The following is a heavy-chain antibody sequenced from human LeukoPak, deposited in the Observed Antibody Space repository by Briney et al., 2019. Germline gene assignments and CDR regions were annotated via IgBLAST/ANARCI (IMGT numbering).Heavy chain of an antibody. D-gene: IGHD3-3*01. J-gene: IGHJ4*02. CDR1: GFTFSSYA. V-gene: IGHV3-23*01. CDR2: ISGRGGST. Sequence: GGSLRLSCAASGFTFSSYAMSWVRQAPGKGLEWVSAISGRGGSTYYADSVKGRFTISRDNSKNTLYLQMNSLRAEPKAVYCCAKGLRRDFWSGLNHYFDYWLQGTVVTVSS. CDR3: AKGLRRDFWSGLNHYFDY.